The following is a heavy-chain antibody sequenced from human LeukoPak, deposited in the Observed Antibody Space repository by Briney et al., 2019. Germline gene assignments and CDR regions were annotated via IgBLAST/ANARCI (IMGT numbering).Heavy chain of an antibody. V-gene: IGHV4-34*01. Sequence: SETLSLTCAVYGGSFSGYYWSWIRQPPGKGLEWIGYIYHSGSTNYNPSLKSRVTISVDTSKNQFSLKLSSVTAADTAVYYCASKSGSYPFDYWGQGTLATVSS. D-gene: IGHD1-26*01. J-gene: IGHJ4*02. CDR2: IYHSGST. CDR3: ASKSGSYPFDY. CDR1: GGSFSGYY.